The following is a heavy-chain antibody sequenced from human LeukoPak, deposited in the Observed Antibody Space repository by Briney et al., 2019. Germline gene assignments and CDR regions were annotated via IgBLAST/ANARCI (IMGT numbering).Heavy chain of an antibody. V-gene: IGHV3-53*01. CDR2: IYSGGST. Sequence: GGSLRLSCAASGFTVSSNYMSWVRQAPGKGLEWVSVIYSGGSTYYADSVKGRFTISRDNSKNTLYLQMNSLRAEDTAVYYCARANFRITIFGVVIAPLDYYYYMDVWGKGTTVTVSS. J-gene: IGHJ6*03. CDR1: GFTVSSNY. D-gene: IGHD3-3*01. CDR3: ARANFRITIFGVVIAPLDYYYYMDV.